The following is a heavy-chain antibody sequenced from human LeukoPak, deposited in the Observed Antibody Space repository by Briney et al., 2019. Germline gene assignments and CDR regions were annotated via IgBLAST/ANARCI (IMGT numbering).Heavy chain of an antibody. J-gene: IGHJ6*02. Sequence: GGSLRLSCAASGFTFSSYAMNWVRQAPGEALMWVSRIKSDGSSTTYADSVKGRFTISRDNAKNTLYLQMNSLRAEDTAVYYCSRDSLSSCGGDCYSGLDVWGQGTTVTVSS. V-gene: IGHV3-74*01. CDR1: GFTFSSYA. CDR2: IKSDGSST. D-gene: IGHD2-21*02. CDR3: SRDSLSSCGGDCYSGLDV.